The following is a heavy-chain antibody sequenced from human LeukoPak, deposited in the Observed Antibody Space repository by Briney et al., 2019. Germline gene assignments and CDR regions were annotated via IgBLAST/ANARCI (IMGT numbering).Heavy chain of an antibody. J-gene: IGHJ6*03. D-gene: IGHD5-18*01. V-gene: IGHV4-61*02. CDR3: ARTRGYSYGYVSDYYYYMDV. CDR1: GDSISSGDYY. Sequence: SDTLSLTCAVSGDSISSGDYYWSWIRQPAGKGLEWIGRISSSESTNYNPSLKSRVTISVDTSKNQFSLKLSSVTAADTAVYYCARTRGYSYGYVSDYYYYMDVWGKGTTVTVSS. CDR2: ISSSEST.